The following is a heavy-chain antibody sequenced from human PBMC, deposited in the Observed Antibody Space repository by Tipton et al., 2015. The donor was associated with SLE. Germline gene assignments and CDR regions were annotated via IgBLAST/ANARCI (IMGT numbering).Heavy chain of an antibody. CDR1: GGSISSNF. J-gene: IGHJ4*02. Sequence: SLRLSCTVSGGSISSNFMSWVRQAPGKGLEWVSVFFGADSTYYADSVKGRFIVSRDSSKNTLFLQMNSLRAEDTAVYYCARGPVSGRRYFDFWGQGTLVTVSS. CDR2: FFGADST. CDR3: ARGPVSGRRYFDF. D-gene: IGHD6-19*01. V-gene: IGHV3-66*01.